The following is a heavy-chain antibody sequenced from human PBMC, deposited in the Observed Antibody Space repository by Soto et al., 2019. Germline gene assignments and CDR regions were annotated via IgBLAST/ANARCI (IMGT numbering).Heavy chain of an antibody. CDR3: ARRGSGVTRGLHY. J-gene: IGHJ4*02. D-gene: IGHD2-15*01. V-gene: IGHV3-74*01. Sequence: VQLVESGGGLVQPGGSLRLSCAASGFTFSSYWMHWVRQAPGKGLVWISRINTDGSSTSYVDSVQGRFIISRDNGKNTLFLQMNSLRGEDTAVYYCARRGSGVTRGLHYWGQGTLVTVSS. CDR2: INTDGSST. CDR1: GFTFSSYW.